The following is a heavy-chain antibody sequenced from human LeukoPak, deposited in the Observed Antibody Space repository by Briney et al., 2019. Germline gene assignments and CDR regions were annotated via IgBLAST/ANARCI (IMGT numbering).Heavy chain of an antibody. Sequence: GGSLRLSCAASGFTFDDYAMHWVRQAPGKGLEWVSLISWDGGSTYYADSVKGRFTISRDNSKNSLYLQMNSLRAEDTALYYCARDVSSGWYSDYWGQGTLVTVSS. CDR1: GFTFDDYA. CDR3: ARDVSSGWYSDY. D-gene: IGHD6-19*01. CDR2: ISWDGGST. J-gene: IGHJ4*02. V-gene: IGHV3-43D*03.